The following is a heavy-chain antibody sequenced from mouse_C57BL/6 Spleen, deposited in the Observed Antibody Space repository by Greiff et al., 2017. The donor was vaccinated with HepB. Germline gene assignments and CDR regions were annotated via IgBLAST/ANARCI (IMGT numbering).Heavy chain of an antibody. D-gene: IGHD2-4*01. CDR3: AREGDYDDGYYAMDY. V-gene: IGHV7-1*01. CDR2: SRNKANDYTT. Sequence: EVQVVESGGGLVQSGRSLRLSCATSGFTFSDFYMEWVRQAPGKGLEWIAASRNKANDYTTEYSASVKDRFIVSRDTSQSILYLQMNALRAEDTAIYYCAREGDYDDGYYAMDYWGQGTSVTVSS. J-gene: IGHJ4*01. CDR1: GFTFSDFY.